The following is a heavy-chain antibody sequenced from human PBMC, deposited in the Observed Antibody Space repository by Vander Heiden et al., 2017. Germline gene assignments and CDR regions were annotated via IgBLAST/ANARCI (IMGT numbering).Heavy chain of an antibody. J-gene: IGHJ4*02. CDR3: ARGGRYCSGDDCYVDY. Sequence: EVQLVESGGGLVKPGGSLRLSCAASGFTFSDSTMNWVRQAPGKGLEWVSSISTSTSYIYYADSVKGRFTISRDNAKNSLYLQMNSLRAEDTAMYYCARGGRYCSGDDCYVDYWGQGTLVTVSS. CDR1: GFTFSDST. CDR2: ISTSTSYI. V-gene: IGHV3-21*01. D-gene: IGHD2-15*01.